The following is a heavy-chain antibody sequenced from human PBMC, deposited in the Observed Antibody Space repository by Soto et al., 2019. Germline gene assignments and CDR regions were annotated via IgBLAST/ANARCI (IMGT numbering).Heavy chain of an antibody. V-gene: IGHV4-39*01. J-gene: IGHJ3*02. CDR2: IKYSGTT. CDR3: ARHGITGSYYDAFDI. D-gene: IGHD1-26*01. CDR1: GGSMSRSRCH. Sequence: TSATLSVSSTVSGGSMSRSRCHFGWIRQPPWKWLEWIASIKYSGTTFYNPSLKSRVTLSVDTSKNQFALKLSSVTAAETAVYYCARHGITGSYYDAFDIWGQGTMVT.